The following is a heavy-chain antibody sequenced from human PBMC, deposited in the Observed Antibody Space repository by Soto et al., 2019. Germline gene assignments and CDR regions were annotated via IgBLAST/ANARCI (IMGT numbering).Heavy chain of an antibody. CDR1: GGTFSSYT. D-gene: IGHD6-13*01. Sequence: ASVKVSCKASGGTFSSYTISWVRQAPGQGLEWMGRIIPILGIANYAQKFQGRVTITADKSTSTAYMELSSLRSEDTAVYYCARARIAAAVDADYYYSMDVWGKGTTVTVSS. CDR3: ARARIAAAVDADYYYSMDV. V-gene: IGHV1-69*02. J-gene: IGHJ6*03. CDR2: IIPILGIA.